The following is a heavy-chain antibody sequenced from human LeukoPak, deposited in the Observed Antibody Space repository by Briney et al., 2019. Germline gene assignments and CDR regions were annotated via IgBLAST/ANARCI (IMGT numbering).Heavy chain of an antibody. CDR1: GGSISSYY. CDR2: IYYSGST. V-gene: IGHV4-59*01. Sequence: SETLSLTCTVSGGSISSYYWSWIRQPPGKGLEWIGYIYYSGSTNYNPSLKSRVTISVDTSKNQFSLKLSSVTAADTAVYYCATYSGSYEMGSYYFDCWGQGTLVTVSS. CDR3: ATYSGSYEMGSYYFDC. J-gene: IGHJ4*02. D-gene: IGHD1-26*01.